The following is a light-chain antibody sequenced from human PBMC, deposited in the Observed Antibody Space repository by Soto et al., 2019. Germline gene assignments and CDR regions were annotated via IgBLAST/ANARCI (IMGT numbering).Light chain of an antibody. J-gene: IGKJ1*01. CDR2: GTS. Sequence: EIVLTQSPGTLSLSPGERATLSCSASQSVSSSYLAWYQQKPGQAPRLLMYGTSSRATAIPDRFSGSGSQTDFTLTISRLEPEDFAVYYCQQYGSTSWTFGQGTKVEIK. CDR3: QQYGSTSWT. V-gene: IGKV3-20*01. CDR1: QSVSSSY.